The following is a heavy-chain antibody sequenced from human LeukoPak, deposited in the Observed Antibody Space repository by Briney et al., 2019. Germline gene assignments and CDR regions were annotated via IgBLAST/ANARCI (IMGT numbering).Heavy chain of an antibody. Sequence: GRSLRLSCAASGFTFDDYAMRWVRQAPGKGLEWVSGISWNSGSIGYADSVKGRFTISRDNAKNSLYLQMNSLRAEDTALYYCAKDKSGYSYGFDYWGQGTLVTVSS. CDR2: ISWNSGSI. CDR3: AKDKSGYSYGFDY. CDR1: GFTFDDYA. J-gene: IGHJ4*02. D-gene: IGHD5-18*01. V-gene: IGHV3-9*01.